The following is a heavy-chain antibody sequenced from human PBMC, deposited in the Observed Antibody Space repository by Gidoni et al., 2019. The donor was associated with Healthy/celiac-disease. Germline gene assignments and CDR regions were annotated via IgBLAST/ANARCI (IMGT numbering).Heavy chain of an antibody. D-gene: IGHD3-3*01. J-gene: IGHJ5*02. CDR1: GGSISSYY. Sequence: QVQLQESGPGLVKPSETLSLTCTVSGGSISSYYWSWIRQPPGKGLEWIGYIYYSGSTNYNPSLKSRVTISVDTSKNQFSLKLSSVTAADTAVYYCARARITIPTPGWEGWFDPWGQGTLVTVSS. V-gene: IGHV4-59*01. CDR2: IYYSGST. CDR3: ARARITIPTPGWEGWFDP.